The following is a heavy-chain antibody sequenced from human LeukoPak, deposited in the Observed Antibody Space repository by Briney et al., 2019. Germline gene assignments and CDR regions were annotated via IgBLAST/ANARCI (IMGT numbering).Heavy chain of an antibody. D-gene: IGHD5-18*01. CDR3: ARGEGGYSYLCRG. CDR1: GFTFSSYS. Sequence: GGSLRLSCAASGFTFSSYSMNWVRQAPGKGLEWVSSISSSSSYIYYADSVKGRFTISRDNAKNSLYLQMNSLRAEDTAVYYCARGEGGYSYLCRGWGQGTLVTVSS. CDR2: ISSSSSYI. J-gene: IGHJ4*02. V-gene: IGHV3-21*01.